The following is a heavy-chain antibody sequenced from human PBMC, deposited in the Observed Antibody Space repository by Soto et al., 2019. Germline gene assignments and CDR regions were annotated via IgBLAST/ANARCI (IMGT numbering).Heavy chain of an antibody. D-gene: IGHD3-10*01. CDR3: VKNSGWFNT. Sequence: QLLQSGGGLVQPGGSLTLSCAASGFTFGTTDMSWVRQAPGEGLEWVSTINGSGGITYYADSVKGRFTISRDKARNTVYLRMSSLRGDDSDLYYCVKNSGWFNTWGHGALVTVSS. J-gene: IGHJ5*01. CDR1: GFTFGTTD. CDR2: INGSGGIT. V-gene: IGHV3-23*01.